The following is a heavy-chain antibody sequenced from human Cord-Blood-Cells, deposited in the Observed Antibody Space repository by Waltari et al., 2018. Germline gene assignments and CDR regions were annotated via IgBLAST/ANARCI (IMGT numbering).Heavy chain of an antibody. CDR3: AKDIGGDIVLMVYAY. CDR2: IRWNSGSI. J-gene: IGHJ4*02. Sequence: EVQLVESGGGLVQPGRSLRLSCAASGFTFDDYDMHWVRQAPGKGLEWVSGIRWNSGSIGYADSVKGRFTISRDNAKNSLYLQMNSLRAEDTALYYCAKDIGGDIVLMVYAYWGQGTLVTVSS. D-gene: IGHD2-8*01. V-gene: IGHV3-9*01. CDR1: GFTFDDYD.